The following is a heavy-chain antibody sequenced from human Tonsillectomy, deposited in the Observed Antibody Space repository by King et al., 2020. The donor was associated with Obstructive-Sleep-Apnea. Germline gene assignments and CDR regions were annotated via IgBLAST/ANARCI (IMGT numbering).Heavy chain of an antibody. CDR1: GFTFSNYA. J-gene: IGHJ4*02. CDR2: LSGSGGRT. D-gene: IGHD3-16*02. Sequence: VQLVESGGGLVQPGGSLRLSCAASGFTFSNYAMSWVRQAPGKGLEWVSGLSGSGGRTYYEDSVKGRFTISRDNSRNTLYLQMNSLRAADTAVYYCAKDADYDYVWGSYRGAPADYWGQGTLVTVSS. CDR3: AKDADYDYVWGSYRGAPADY. V-gene: IGHV3-23*04.